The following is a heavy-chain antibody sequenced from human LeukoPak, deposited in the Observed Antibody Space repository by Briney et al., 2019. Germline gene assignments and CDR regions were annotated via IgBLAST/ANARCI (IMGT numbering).Heavy chain of an antibody. CDR3: ARPVGDSYGYPLYYFDY. D-gene: IGHD5-18*01. V-gene: IGHV5-51*01. Sequence: GESLKISCKGSGYSFTSYWIGWVRQMPGKGLEWMGIIYPGDSDTRYSPSFQGQVTISADKSISTAYLQWSSLKASDTAMYYCARPVGDSYGYPLYYFDYWGQGTLVTVSS. J-gene: IGHJ4*02. CDR1: GYSFTSYW. CDR2: IYPGDSDT.